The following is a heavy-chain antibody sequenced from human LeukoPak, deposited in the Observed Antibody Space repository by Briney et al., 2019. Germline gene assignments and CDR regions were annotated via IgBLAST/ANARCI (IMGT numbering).Heavy chain of an antibody. V-gene: IGHV3-21*01. CDR3: ARTDIVLMVYPYQHAFDI. J-gene: IGHJ3*02. CDR2: ISSSSSYI. Sequence: GGSLRLSCAASGFTFSSYSMNWVRQAPGKGLEWVSSISSSSSYIYYADSVKGRFTISRDNAKNSLYLQMNSLRAEDTAVYYCARTDIVLMVYPYQHAFDIWGQGTMVTVSS. D-gene: IGHD2-8*01. CDR1: GFTFSSYS.